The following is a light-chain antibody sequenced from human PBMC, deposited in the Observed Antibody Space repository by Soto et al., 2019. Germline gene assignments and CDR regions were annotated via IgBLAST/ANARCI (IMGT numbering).Light chain of an antibody. Sequence: QSVLTQPPSVSAAPGQKVTIICSGSSSNIGKNYVAWYQHVPGTAPKLLIYENSKRPSGIPDRFSGSKSGTSATLGITGLQTGDEADYYCGTWDGSLSVGVFGGGTKLTVL. CDR1: SSNIGKNY. V-gene: IGLV1-51*02. CDR2: ENS. CDR3: GTWDGSLSVGV. J-gene: IGLJ3*02.